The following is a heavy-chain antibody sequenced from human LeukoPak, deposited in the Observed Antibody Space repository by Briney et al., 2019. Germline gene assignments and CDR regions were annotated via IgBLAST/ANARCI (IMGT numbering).Heavy chain of an antibody. V-gene: IGHV3-53*01. D-gene: IGHD2-15*01. CDR2: IYSGGDT. CDR3: ARDRKIGGYPDAFNI. J-gene: IGHJ3*02. Sequence: GGSLRLSCAASGFTVSSNSMSWVRQAPGKGLEWVSVIYSGGDTYYADSVKGRFTISRDNSKNTLYLQLNSLRAEDTAVYYCARDRKIGGYPDAFNIWSQGTMVTVSS. CDR1: GFTVSSNS.